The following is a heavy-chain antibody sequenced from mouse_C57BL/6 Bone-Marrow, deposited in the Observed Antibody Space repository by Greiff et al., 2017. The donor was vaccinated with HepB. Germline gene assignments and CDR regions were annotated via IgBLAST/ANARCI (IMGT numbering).Heavy chain of an antibody. D-gene: IGHD1-1*01. CDR3: ARQTECGSSYELGY. J-gene: IGHJ2*01. V-gene: IGHV5-12*01. CDR2: ISNGGGST. Sequence: EVQLVESGGGLVQPGGSLKLSCAASGFTFSDYYMYWVRQTPEKRLEWVAYISNGGGSTYYPDTVKGRFTISRDNAKNTLYLQMSRLKSEDTAMYYCARQTECGSSYELGYWGQGTTLTVSS. CDR1: GFTFSDYY.